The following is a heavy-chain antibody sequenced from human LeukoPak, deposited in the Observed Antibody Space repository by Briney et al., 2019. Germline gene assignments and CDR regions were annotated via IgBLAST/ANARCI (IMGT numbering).Heavy chain of an antibody. D-gene: IGHD4-17*01. J-gene: IGHJ6*02. CDR2: ISAYNGNT. V-gene: IGHV1-18*01. CDR3: ARDRSRYGDPDLYYYYGMDV. Sequence: ASVKVSCKASGYTFTSYGISWVRQAPGQALEWMGWISAYNGNTNYAQKLQGRVTMTTDTSTSTAYMELRSLRSDDTAVYYCARDRSRYGDPDLYYYYGMDVWGQGTTVTVSS. CDR1: GYTFTSYG.